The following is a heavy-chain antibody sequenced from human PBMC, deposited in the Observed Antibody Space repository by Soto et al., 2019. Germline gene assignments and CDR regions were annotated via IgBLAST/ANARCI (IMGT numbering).Heavy chain of an antibody. CDR2: IKSKAHGGTT. D-gene: IGHD3-22*01. CDR3: ASYRDGSGLRRYDY. V-gene: IGHV3-15*07. CDR1: DFILSDAW. Sequence: EVQLEESGGGLIKPGESLTLSCAASDFILSDAWMKWVRQAPGKGLEWVGRIKSKAHGGTTDYAAPLKGRFTILRDDSKNTLDLQMNSLQTEDTAMYYCASYRDGSGLRRYDYWGQGALVTVSS. J-gene: IGHJ4*02.